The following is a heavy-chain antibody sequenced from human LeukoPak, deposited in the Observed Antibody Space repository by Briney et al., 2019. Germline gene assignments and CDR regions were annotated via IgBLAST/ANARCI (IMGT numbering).Heavy chain of an antibody. CDR3: ARKSLGSGGMDV. V-gene: IGHV1-69*13. D-gene: IGHD1-14*01. CDR2: IIPIFGTA. J-gene: IGHJ6*04. Sequence: SVKVSCKASGGTFSSYAISWVRQAPGQGLEWMGGIIPIFGTANYAQKFQGRVTITADESTSTAYMELSSLRSDDTAVYYCARKSLGSGGMDVWGKGTTVTVSS. CDR1: GGTFSSYA.